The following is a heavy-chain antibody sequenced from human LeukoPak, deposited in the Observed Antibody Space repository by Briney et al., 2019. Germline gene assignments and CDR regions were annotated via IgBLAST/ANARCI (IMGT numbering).Heavy chain of an antibody. J-gene: IGHJ4*02. Sequence: GAPVKVSCKASGYTFTGYYMHWVRQAPGQGLEWMGWIDPNSGDTNYAQKFQGRVTMTRDTSISTAYMELSRLRSDDTAVYYCARGDIGSVDYWGQGTLVTVSS. CDR3: ARGDIGSVDY. CDR1: GYTFTGYY. CDR2: IDPNSGDT. D-gene: IGHD3-16*01. V-gene: IGHV1-2*02.